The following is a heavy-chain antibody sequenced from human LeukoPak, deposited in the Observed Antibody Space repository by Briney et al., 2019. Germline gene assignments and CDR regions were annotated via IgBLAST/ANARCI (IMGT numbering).Heavy chain of an antibody. J-gene: IGHJ4*02. D-gene: IGHD2-8*01. CDR1: GYTFTSYD. V-gene: IGHV1-8*01. CDR2: MNPNSGNT. CDR3: ARGREKHGYLVLMVYDKWGSSGWYDY. Sequence: GASVKVFCKASGYTFTSYDINWVRQATGQGLEWMGWMNPNSGNTGYAQKFQGRVTITRNTSISTAYMELSSLRSEDTAVYYCARGREKHGYLVLMVYDKWGSSGWYDYWGQGTLVTVSS.